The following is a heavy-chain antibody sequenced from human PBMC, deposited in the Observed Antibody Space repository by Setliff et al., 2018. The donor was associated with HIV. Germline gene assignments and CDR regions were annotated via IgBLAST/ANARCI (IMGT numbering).Heavy chain of an antibody. D-gene: IGHD3-9*01. CDR1: GGSITNGGSY. CDR2: LYNSGST. J-gene: IGHJ6*01. V-gene: IGHV4-61*08. CDR3: ARDRGLRYFDWLFMDV. Sequence: SETLSLTCTVSGGSITNGGSYWSWIRQPPGKGLEWIGCLYNSGSTNYNPSLKSRVTISVDASKNQFSLKLSSVTAADTAVYYCARDRGLRYFDWLFMDVWGKGTTVTVSS.